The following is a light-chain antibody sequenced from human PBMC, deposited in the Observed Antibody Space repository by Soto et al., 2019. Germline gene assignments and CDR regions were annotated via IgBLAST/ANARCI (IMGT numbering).Light chain of an antibody. Sequence: EVVLTQSPDTLSLSPGETATLSCRASQSVDRYLAWYQQKLGQPPRLLIYDAYTRATGVGARFTGSGSATDFSLTISSLEPEDFAFYYCQQRGKWPSTLCPGTKVEMK. CDR1: QSVDRY. J-gene: IGKJ2*02. V-gene: IGKV3-11*01. CDR2: DAY. CDR3: QQRGKWPST.